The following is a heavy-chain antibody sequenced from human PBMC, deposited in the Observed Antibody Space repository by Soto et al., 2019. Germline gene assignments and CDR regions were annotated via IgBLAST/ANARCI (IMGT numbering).Heavy chain of an antibody. CDR3: ASALQDYYGMDV. V-gene: IGHV3-74*01. D-gene: IGHD4-4*01. CDR1: GFTFMSYW. J-gene: IGHJ6*02. CDR2: INSDGSST. Sequence: GGSLRLSCAASGFTFMSYWMHWVRQAPWKGLVWVSRINSDGSSTTYADSVKGRFTISRDNAKNTLYLQMNSLRAEDTAVYYCASALQDYYGMDVWGQGTTVTVSS.